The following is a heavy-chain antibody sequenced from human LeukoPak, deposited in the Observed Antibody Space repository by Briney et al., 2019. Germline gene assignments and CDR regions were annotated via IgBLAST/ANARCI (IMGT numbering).Heavy chain of an antibody. CDR2: IYYSGST. D-gene: IGHD2-2*01. J-gene: IGHJ4*02. Sequence: SETLSLTCTVSGGSISSYYWSWIRQPPGKGLEGIGYIYYSGSTNYNPSLKTRDTISVDTSKYQYSLKLSSVTGADTAGYYCARLYCSSTSCYAFFDHWGQGTLVTVSP. CDR1: GGSISSYY. CDR3: ARLYCSSTSCYAFFDH. V-gene: IGHV4-59*01.